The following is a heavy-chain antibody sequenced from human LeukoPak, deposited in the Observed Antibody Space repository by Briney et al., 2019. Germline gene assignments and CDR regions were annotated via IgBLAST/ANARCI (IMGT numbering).Heavy chain of an antibody. Sequence: GGSLRLSCAASGFTFSSYAMHWVRQAPGKGLEWVAVISYDGSNKYYADSVKGRFTISRDNSKNTPYLQMNSLRAEDTAVYYCARSIGVSGWCDYWGQGTLVTVSS. J-gene: IGHJ4*02. D-gene: IGHD6-19*01. CDR3: ARSIGVSGWCDY. CDR2: ISYDGSNK. CDR1: GFTFSSYA. V-gene: IGHV3-30-3*01.